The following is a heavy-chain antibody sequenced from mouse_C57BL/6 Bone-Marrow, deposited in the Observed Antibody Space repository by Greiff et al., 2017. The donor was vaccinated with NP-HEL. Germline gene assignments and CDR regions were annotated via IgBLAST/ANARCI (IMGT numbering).Heavy chain of an antibody. CDR3: TRASLLRFAWFAY. D-gene: IGHD1-2*01. CDR1: GFTSSSYA. CDR2: ISSGGDYI. V-gene: IGHV5-9-1*02. Sequence: EVKLQESGEGLVKPGGSLKLSCAASGFTSSSYAMSWVRQTPETRLEWVAYISSGGDYIYYADTVKGRFTISRDNARNTLYLQMSSLKSEDTAMYYCTRASLLRFAWFAYWGQGTLVTVSA. J-gene: IGHJ3*01.